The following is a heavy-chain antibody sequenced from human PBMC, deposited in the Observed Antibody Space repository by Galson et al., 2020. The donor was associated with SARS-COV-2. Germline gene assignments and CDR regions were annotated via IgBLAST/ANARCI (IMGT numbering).Heavy chain of an antibody. J-gene: IGHJ2*01. CDR1: GFTFSSYS. CDR3: ARVGGGLAGSSTN. Sequence: GGSLRLSCAASGFTFSSYSMNWVRQAPGKGLEWVSSISSSSSYIYYADSVKGRFTISRDNAKNSLYLQMNSLRAEDTAVYYCARVGGGLAGSSTNWGRGTLVTVSS. CDR2: ISSSSSYI. V-gene: IGHV3-21*01. D-gene: IGHD2-2*01.